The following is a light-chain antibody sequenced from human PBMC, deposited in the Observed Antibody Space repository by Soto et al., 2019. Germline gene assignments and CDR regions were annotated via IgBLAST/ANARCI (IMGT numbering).Light chain of an antibody. Sequence: ELTQPPSVSVAPGQTATISCGENNIDSRTVRWYQQKAGQAPLLVVYDNXFRXSGIPIRFSGSNSGNTATLTISRVEAGDEADYYCQVWDNVDDHSYVVGTGTKVTV. J-gene: IGLJ1*01. CDR1: NIDSRT. CDR3: QVWDNVDDHSYV. V-gene: IGLV3-21*02. CDR2: DNX.